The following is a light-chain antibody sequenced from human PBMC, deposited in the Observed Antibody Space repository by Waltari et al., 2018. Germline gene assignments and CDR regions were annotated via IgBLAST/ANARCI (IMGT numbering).Light chain of an antibody. CDR3: QQSYRTPYT. CDR1: QGISNY. CDR2: SAS. Sequence: DIQLTQSPSFLSASVRDRVTITCRASQGISNYLAWYQQKPGKAPKLLIYSASTLQSGVPSRFSGSGSGTEFSLTISSLQPEDFATYYCQQSYRTPYTFGQGTKLQIK. V-gene: IGKV1-9*01. J-gene: IGKJ2*01.